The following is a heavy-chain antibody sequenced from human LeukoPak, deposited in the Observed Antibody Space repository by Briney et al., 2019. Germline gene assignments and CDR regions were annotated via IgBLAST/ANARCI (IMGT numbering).Heavy chain of an antibody. CDR2: IYSGGST. J-gene: IGHJ4*02. Sequence: PGGSLRLSCAASGFTVSSNYMSWVRQAPGKGLEWVSVIYSGGSTYYADSVKGRFTISRDNSKNTLYLQMNSLRAEDTAVYYCARDRSDGGNAHFDYWDQGTLVTVSS. V-gene: IGHV3-53*01. CDR3: ARDRSDGGNAHFDY. CDR1: GFTVSSNY. D-gene: IGHD4-23*01.